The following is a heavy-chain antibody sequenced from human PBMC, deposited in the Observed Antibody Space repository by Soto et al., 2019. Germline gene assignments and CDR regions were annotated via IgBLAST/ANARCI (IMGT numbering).Heavy chain of an antibody. CDR1: GFTFSDHH. CDR2: ISSTSTYT. CDR3: ARDLALAGNY. D-gene: IGHD6-19*01. J-gene: IGHJ4*02. V-gene: IGHV3-21*01. Sequence: GGSLILSCAASGFTFSDHHMDWVRQAPGKGLEWVSSISSTSTYTHYADSVKGRFTISRDNANNSLFLQMNSLRAEDTAIYYCARDLALAGNYWGQGALVTVSS.